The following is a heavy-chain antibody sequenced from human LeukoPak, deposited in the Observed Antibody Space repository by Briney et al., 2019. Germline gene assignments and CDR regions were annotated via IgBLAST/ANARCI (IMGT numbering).Heavy chain of an antibody. CDR2: MNPNSGNT. Sequence: ASVPVSCKSSVYTFTPYHINWVRQATGQGLEWMGGMNPNSGNTGYTQKFQGRVTMTRNTSISTAYMELSSLRSEDTAVYYCARGRGSGHKENWFDPWGQGTLVTVSS. D-gene: IGHD6-19*01. J-gene: IGHJ5*02. CDR3: ARGRGSGHKENWFDP. V-gene: IGHV1-8*01. CDR1: VYTFTPYH.